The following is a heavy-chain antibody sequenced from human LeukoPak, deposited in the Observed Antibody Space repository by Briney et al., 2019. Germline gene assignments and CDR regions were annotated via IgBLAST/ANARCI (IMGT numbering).Heavy chain of an antibody. CDR1: GGSISSGSYY. D-gene: IGHD6-13*01. V-gene: IGHV4-61*02. Sequence: PSETLSLTCTVSGGSISSGSYYWSWIRQPAGKGPEWIGRIYTSGSTNYNPSLKSRVTISVDTSKNQFSLKLSSVTAADTAVYYCARDRGAAAGRLDYWGQGTLVTVSS. CDR2: IYTSGST. J-gene: IGHJ4*02. CDR3: ARDRGAAAGRLDY.